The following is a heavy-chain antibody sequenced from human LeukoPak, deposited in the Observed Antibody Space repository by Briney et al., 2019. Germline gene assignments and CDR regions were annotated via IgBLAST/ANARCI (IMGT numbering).Heavy chain of an antibody. Sequence: SETLSLTCTVSGCSISSYYLSWIRQPPREGVQWFGDIYYSGSTTYNPSFQRQVTILLDTSNKQFFLMPLSVTTAATAVYYCARGRPDYFAYWGQGTLVTVSS. CDR2: IYYSGST. CDR1: GCSISSYY. J-gene: IGHJ4*02. CDR3: ARGRPDYFAY. V-gene: IGHV4-59*01.